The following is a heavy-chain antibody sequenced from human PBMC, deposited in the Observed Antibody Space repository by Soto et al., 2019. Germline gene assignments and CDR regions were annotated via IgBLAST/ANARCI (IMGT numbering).Heavy chain of an antibody. CDR2: IYYSGST. V-gene: IGHV4-31*03. J-gene: IGHJ4*02. CDR1: GGSISSGGYY. CDR3: ARGADSSGLVDY. D-gene: IGHD3-22*01. Sequence: SETLSLTCTVSGGSISSGGYYWSWIRQHPGKGLEWIGYIYYSGSTYYNPSLKSRVTISVDTSKNQFSLKLSSVTAADTAVYYCARGADSSGLVDYWGQGTLVTVSS.